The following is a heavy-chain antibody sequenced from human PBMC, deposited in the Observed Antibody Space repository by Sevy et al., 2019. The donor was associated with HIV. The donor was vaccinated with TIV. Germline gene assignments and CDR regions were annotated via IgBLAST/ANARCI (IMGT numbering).Heavy chain of an antibody. D-gene: IGHD6-19*01. J-gene: IGHJ4*02. Sequence: SETLSLTCTVSGASISSSGYYWGWIRQPPGKGLEWIASINFSGSTFYNLSLKSRVTISADTSKNQFSLKLRSVTAADTSIYYCVGPKLTYSSGWHYFDYWGQGTVVTVSS. CDR3: VGPKLTYSSGWHYFDY. CDR1: GASISSSGYY. V-gene: IGHV4-39*01. CDR2: INFSGST.